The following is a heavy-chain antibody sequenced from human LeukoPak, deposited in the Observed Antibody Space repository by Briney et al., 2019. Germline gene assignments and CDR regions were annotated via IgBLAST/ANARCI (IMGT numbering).Heavy chain of an antibody. J-gene: IGHJ6*02. CDR1: GFTFSSYG. D-gene: IGHD2-8*01. V-gene: IGHV3-30*03. CDR3: AVPPNGVYGMDV. CDR2: ISYDGSNK. Sequence: GRSLRLSCAASGFTFSSYGMHWVRQAPGKGLEWVAVISYDGSNKYYADSVKGRFTISRDNSKNTLYLQMNSLRAEDTAVYYCAVPPNGVYGMDVWGQGTTVTVSS.